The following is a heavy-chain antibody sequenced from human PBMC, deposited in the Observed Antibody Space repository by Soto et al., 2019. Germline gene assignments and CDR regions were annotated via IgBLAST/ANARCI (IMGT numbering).Heavy chain of an antibody. CDR3: ARQRTTVVTQAYFDH. CDR1: GESISSSSYY. CDR2: IYYSGRT. V-gene: IGHV4-39*01. D-gene: IGHD2-21*02. Sequence: SETRSLTCIVSGESISSSSYYWGWIRQPPGKGLDWIGSIYYSGRTYYNPSFKSRVTISIGTSKNQFSLKLSSVTATDTAVYYCARQRTTVVTQAYFDHWGQGALVTVSS. J-gene: IGHJ4*02.